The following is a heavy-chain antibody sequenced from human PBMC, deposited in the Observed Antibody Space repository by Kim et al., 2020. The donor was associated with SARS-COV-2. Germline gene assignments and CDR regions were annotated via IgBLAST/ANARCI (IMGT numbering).Heavy chain of an antibody. J-gene: IGHJ4*02. CDR2: ISYDGSKT. CDR3: AKDPLGFGGDYFDN. CDR1: GFTFSDFA. Sequence: GGSLRLSCAASGFTFSDFAMHWARQAPGKGLEWVAVISYDGSKTYYTESVKGRFAISRDNSKNRLYLQMNSLRAEDTAVYSCAKDPLGFGGDYFDNWGQGTLVTVAS. D-gene: IGHD3-10*01. V-gene: IGHV3-30*09.